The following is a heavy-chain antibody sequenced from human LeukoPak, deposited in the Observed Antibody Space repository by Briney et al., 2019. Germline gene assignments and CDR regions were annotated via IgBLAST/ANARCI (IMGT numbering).Heavy chain of an antibody. CDR2: IYYSGST. CDR3: ARPSHEGYILTYFDY. V-gene: IGHV4-59*08. CDR1: GGSISSYY. J-gene: IGHJ4*02. Sequence: SETLSLTCTVSGGSISSYYWSWIRQPPGKGLEWIGYIYYSGSTNYNPSLKSRVTISVDTSKNQFSLKLSSVTAADTAVYYCARPSHEGYILTYFDYWGQGTLVTVSS. D-gene: IGHD3-9*01.